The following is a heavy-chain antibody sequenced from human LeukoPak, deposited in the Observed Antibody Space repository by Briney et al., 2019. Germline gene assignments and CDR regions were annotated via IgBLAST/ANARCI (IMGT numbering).Heavy chain of an antibody. Sequence: PWASVKVSCKASGYTFTGYYMHWVRPAPGQGLEWMGWINPNSGGTNYAQKFQGRVTMTRDTSISTAYMELSRLRSDDTAVYYCAAVAGLGNAFDIWGQGTMVTVSS. CDR2: INPNSGGT. V-gene: IGHV1-2*02. J-gene: IGHJ3*02. CDR3: AAVAGLGNAFDI. D-gene: IGHD6-19*01. CDR1: GYTFTGYY.